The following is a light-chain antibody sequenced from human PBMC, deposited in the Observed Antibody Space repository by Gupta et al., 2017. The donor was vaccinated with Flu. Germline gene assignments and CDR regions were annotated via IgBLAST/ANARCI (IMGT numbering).Light chain of an antibody. CDR2: GAY. J-gene: IGKJ2*01. CDR3: QQYNNWPLYT. V-gene: IGKV3-15*01. Sequence: EIVMTQSPATLSVSPGDRATLSCRASQSVHSNFALYQQKPGQAPRLPIYGAYTRATGIPARCSGSGSGTEFTLTINNLQSEDFAVYYCQQYNNWPLYTFGQGTKLEIK. CDR1: QSVHSN.